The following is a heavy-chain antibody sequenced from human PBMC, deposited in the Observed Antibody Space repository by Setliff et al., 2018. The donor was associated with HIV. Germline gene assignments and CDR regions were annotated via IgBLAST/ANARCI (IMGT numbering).Heavy chain of an antibody. D-gene: IGHD1-26*01. Sequence: GESLKISCKASGYTFTRYWIGWVRQMPGKGLEWMGIVYPDDSDTKYSPSFRGLFTISADKSVTTAYLQWSSLQAADTAIYYCARRRTSGSLLDAFDIWGQGTMVTVSS. V-gene: IGHV5-51*01. CDR1: GYTFTRYW. CDR2: VYPDDSDT. CDR3: ARRRTSGSLLDAFDI. J-gene: IGHJ3*02.